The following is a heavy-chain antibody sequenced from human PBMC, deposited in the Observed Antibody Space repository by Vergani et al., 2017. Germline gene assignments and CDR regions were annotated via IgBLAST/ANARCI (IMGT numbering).Heavy chain of an antibody. J-gene: IGHJ4*02. CDR2: IRYDGSNK. D-gene: IGHD6-13*01. CDR3: ALMGRQQLVQSEYYFDY. CDR1: GFTFSSYG. Sequence: QVQLVESGGGVVQPGGSLRLSCAASGFTFSSYGMHWVRQAPGKGLEWVAFIRYDGSNKYYADSVKGRFTISRDNAQNSLFLQMDSLRAEDTGLYFCALMGRQQLVQSEYYFDYWGQGSLVIVSS. V-gene: IGHV3-30*02.